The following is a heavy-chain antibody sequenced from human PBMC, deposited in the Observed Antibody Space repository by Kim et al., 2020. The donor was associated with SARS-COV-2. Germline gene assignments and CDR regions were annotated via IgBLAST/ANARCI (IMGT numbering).Heavy chain of an antibody. CDR2: IYSGVGTT. V-gene: IGHV3-53*01. CDR3: ERDAGSYYYYSMDV. J-gene: IGHJ6*02. Sequence: GGSLRLSCAVSGFTVSSKYMSWVRQAPGKGLEWVSVIYSGVGTTHYADSVKGRFTISRDNSRNTVHLQMNSLRVDDTAVYYCERDAGSYYYYSMDVWGPGTTVTVSS. CDR1: GFTVSSKY. D-gene: IGHD3-16*01.